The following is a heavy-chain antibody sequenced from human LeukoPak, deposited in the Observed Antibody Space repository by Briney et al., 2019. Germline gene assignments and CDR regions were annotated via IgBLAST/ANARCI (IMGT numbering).Heavy chain of an antibody. CDR1: GGSISSGSYY. CDR3: ARDPSGSPWDYYMDV. Sequence: SETLSLTCTVSGGSISSGSYYWSWIRQPAGKGLEWIGRIYTSGSTNYNPSLKSRVTISVDTSKNQFSLKLSSVTAADTAVYYCARDPSGSPWDYYMDVWGKGTTVTTSS. D-gene: IGHD3-22*01. J-gene: IGHJ6*03. V-gene: IGHV4-61*02. CDR2: IYTSGST.